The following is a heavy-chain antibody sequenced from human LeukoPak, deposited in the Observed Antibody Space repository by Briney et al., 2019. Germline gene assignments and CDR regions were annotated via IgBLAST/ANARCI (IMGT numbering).Heavy chain of an antibody. CDR2: FHPEDGET. CDR1: GFSLTALS. V-gene: IGHV1-24*01. J-gene: IGHJ6*04. CDR3: ATEDYDRKWDV. D-gene: IGHD3-22*01. Sequence: ASVKVSCKVSGFSLTALSLDWVRQAPGTGLEWMGGFHPEDGETVYAQKFQGRVTMTEDASTDTAYMELSGLRSDDTAVYYCATEDYDRKWDVWGRGTTVTVSS.